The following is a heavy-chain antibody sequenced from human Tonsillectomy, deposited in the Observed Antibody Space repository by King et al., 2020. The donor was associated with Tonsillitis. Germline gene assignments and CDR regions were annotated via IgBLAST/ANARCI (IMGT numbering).Heavy chain of an antibody. Sequence: QLVQSGAEVKKPGASVKVSCKASGYTFTSYYMHWVRQAPGQGLEWMGIINPSGGSTSYAQKFQGRVTMTRDTSTSTVYMELSSLRSEDTAVYYCARGLYYYDSSRYYYGRTEYFQHWGQGTLVTVSS. CDR1: GYTFTSYY. CDR3: ARGLYYYDSSRYYYGRTEYFQH. J-gene: IGHJ1*01. CDR2: INPSGGST. V-gene: IGHV1-46*01. D-gene: IGHD3-22*01.